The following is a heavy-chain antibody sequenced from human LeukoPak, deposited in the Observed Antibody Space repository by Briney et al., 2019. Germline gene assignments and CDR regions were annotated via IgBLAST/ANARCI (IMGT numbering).Heavy chain of an antibody. CDR1: GYSIRNGYY. CDR2: IYYSGSS. D-gene: IGHD5-18*01. CDR3: ARLWGHSYGYSDY. V-gene: IGHV4-38-2*01. Sequence: SETLSLTCAVSGYSIRNGYYWGWIRQPPGKGLEWIGSIYYSGSSYYSPSLRSRVTISVDTSKNHFSPKVSSVTAADTAVYYCARLWGHSYGYSDYWGQGTLVTVSS. J-gene: IGHJ4*02.